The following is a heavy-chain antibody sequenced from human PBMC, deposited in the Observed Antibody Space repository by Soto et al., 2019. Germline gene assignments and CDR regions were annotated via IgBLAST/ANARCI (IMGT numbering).Heavy chain of an antibody. J-gene: IGHJ5*02. D-gene: IGHD6-6*01. CDR3: ARDVIAARKNWFDP. CDR2: IYYSGST. V-gene: IGHV4-31*03. CDR1: GGSISSGGYY. Sequence: QVQLQESGPGLVKPSQTLSLTCTVSGGSISSGGYYWSWIRQHPGKGLEWIGYIYYSGSTYYNPYLKGRVTISVDTSQNQFSLKLSSVTAADTAVYYCARDVIAARKNWFDPWGQGTLVTVSS.